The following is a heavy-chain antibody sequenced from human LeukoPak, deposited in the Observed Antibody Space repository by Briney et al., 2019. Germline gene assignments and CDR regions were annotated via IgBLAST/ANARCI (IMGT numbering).Heavy chain of an antibody. CDR2: IYHSGST. Sequence: SETLSLTCAVSGDSISSSNWWNWVRQPPGKGLEWVGEIYHSGSTNYNPSLKSRVTVSVDKSKNQFSLNLSSVTVADTAVYYCVRKRGYSYGYYLDYWGQGTLVTVSS. D-gene: IGHD5-18*01. CDR3: VRKRGYSYGYYLDY. J-gene: IGHJ4*02. CDR1: GDSISSSNW. V-gene: IGHV4-4*02.